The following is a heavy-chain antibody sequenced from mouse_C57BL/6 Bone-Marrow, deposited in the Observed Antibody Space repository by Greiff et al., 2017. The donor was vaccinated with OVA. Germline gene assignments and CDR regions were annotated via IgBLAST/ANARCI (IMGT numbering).Heavy chain of an antibody. J-gene: IGHJ3*01. CDR2: LYPRSGNT. CDR1: GYTFTSYG. V-gene: IGHV1-81*01. CDR3: ARTNSNYVAWFAY. D-gene: IGHD2-5*01. Sequence: QVQLQQSGAELARPGASVKLSCKASGYTFTSYGISWVKQRTGPGLEWIGELYPRSGNTYYNEKFKGKATLTADKSSSTAYMELRSLTSEDSAVYFCARTNSNYVAWFAYWGQGTLVTVSA.